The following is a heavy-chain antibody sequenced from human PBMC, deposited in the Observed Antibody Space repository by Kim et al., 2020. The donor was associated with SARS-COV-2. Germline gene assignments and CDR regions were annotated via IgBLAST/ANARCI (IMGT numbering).Heavy chain of an antibody. D-gene: IGHD3-10*01. V-gene: IGHV4-31*03. CDR3: ARDRITMVRGDPYYYGMDG. Sequence: SETLSLTCTVSGGSISSGGYYWSWIRQHPGKGLEWIGYIYYSGSTYYNPSLTSRVTISVDTSKNQFSLKLSSVTAADTAVYYCARDRITMVRGDPYYYGMDGWGQGTTVTVSS. CDR1: GGSISSGGYY. J-gene: IGHJ6*02. CDR2: IYYSGST.